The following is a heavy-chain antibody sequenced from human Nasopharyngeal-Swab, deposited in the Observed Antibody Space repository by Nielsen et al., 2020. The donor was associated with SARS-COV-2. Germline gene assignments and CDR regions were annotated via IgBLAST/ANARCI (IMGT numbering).Heavy chain of an antibody. CDR1: GFTFSSYA. CDR3: AKVKSTHYYGSAKNYYYVMDV. D-gene: IGHD3-10*01. J-gene: IGHJ6*02. Sequence: GGSLRLSCAASGFTFSSYAMSWVRQAQGKGMEWVSVIYSGGSSTYYEDSVKGRFTISRDNSKNTLYLQMNSLRAEDTAVYYCAKVKSTHYYGSAKNYYYVMDVWGQGTTVTVSS. CDR2: IYSGGSST. V-gene: IGHV3-23*03.